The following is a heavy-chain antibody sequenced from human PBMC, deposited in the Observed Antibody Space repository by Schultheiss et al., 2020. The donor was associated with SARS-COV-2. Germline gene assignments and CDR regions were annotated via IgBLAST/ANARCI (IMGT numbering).Heavy chain of an antibody. J-gene: IGHJ4*01. CDR3: AKDFWTFGEISNFFDF. CDR2: IWHDGSQK. V-gene: IGHV3-33*06. Sequence: GGSLRLSCITSGFTFGDYAMSWFRQAPGKGLEWVTIIWHDGSQKYYADSVKGRFIISRDNSKNTLYLQLNSLRAEDTAIYYCAKDFWTFGEISNFFDFWGQGTPVTVSS. CDR1: GFTFGDYA. D-gene: IGHD3-10*01.